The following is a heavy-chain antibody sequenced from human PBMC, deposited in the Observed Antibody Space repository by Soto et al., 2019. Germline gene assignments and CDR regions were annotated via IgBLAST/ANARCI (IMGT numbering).Heavy chain of an antibody. Sequence: QVQLVESGGGVVQPGRSLRLSCVASGFSFSHYGMHWVRQAPGKGLEWVADKSDDGSDEHYADSVKGRFTVSRDNSKNTLYLQMNSLSGEDTAVYFCAKRHDGDCRGGMDVWGQGTTVTVSS. CDR1: GFSFSHYG. CDR3: AKRHDGDCRGGMDV. J-gene: IGHJ6*02. CDR2: KSDDGSDE. V-gene: IGHV3-30*18. D-gene: IGHD2-21*02.